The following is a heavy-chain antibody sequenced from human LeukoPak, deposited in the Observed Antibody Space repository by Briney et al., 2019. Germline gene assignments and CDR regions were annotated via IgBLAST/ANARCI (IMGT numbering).Heavy chain of an antibody. CDR3: ASKGYDFWSGYHDY. V-gene: IGHV3-23*01. CDR2: ISGSGGST. D-gene: IGHD3-3*01. J-gene: IGHJ4*02. CDR1: GFTFSSYA. Sequence: PGGSLRLSCAASGFTFSSYAMSWVRQASGKGLEWVSAISGSGGSTYYADSVKGRFTISRDNSKNTLYLQMNSLRAEDTAVYYCASKGYDFWSGYHDYWGQGTLLTVSS.